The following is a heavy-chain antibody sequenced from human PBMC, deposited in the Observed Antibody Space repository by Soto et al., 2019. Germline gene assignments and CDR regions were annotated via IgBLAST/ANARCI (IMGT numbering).Heavy chain of an antibody. CDR3: ARQRYDSTTGWFDP. J-gene: IGHJ5*02. CDR1: GGSISSGGYY. D-gene: IGHD3-22*01. V-gene: IGHV4-31*03. Sequence: QVQLQESGPGLVKPSQTLSLTCTVSGGSISSGGYYWSWIRQHPGKDLEWIGYIYYSGSTYYNPSLKSRVTISVDTTKNQFSLKLSSVTAADTAVYYCARQRYDSTTGWFDPWGQGTLVTVSS. CDR2: IYYSGST.